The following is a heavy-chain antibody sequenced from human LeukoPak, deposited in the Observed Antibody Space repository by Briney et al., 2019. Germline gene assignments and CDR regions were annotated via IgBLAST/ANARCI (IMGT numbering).Heavy chain of an antibody. J-gene: IGHJ4*02. CDR1: GVSFSGYY. CDR3: ARHYISWLDY. D-gene: IGHD6-13*01. CDR2: INHSGST. Sequence: ASETLSLTCAAYGVSFSGYYWSWVRQPPGKGLEWIGEINHSGSTNYNPSLKSRVTTTLETSKNHFSQKLRSVSAADTAVYYCARHYISWLDYWGQGTLVTVSS. V-gene: IGHV4-34*01.